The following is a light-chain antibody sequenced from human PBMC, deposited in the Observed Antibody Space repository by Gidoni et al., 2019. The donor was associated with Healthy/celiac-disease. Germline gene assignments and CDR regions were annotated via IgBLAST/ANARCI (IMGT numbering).Light chain of an antibody. Sequence: SSVLTQPPSVSVAPGQTARSTCGGNNIGSKRVHWYQQKPGQAPVLVVYDDSDRPSGIPERFSGSNSGNTATLTISRVEAGDEADYYCQVWDSSSDHVVFGGGTKLTVL. V-gene: IGLV3-21*02. J-gene: IGLJ2*01. CDR1: NIGSKR. CDR2: DDS. CDR3: QVWDSSSDHVV.